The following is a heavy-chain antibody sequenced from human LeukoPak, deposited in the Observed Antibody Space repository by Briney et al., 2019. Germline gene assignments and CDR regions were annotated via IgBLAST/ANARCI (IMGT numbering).Heavy chain of an antibody. CDR3: ARGGYVRTIDY. CDR2: VSAHNGNT. Sequence: ASVTVSCKSAGSTFTSYGISWVRHQPGQGPEYMGWVSAHNGNTYYVQKFEGRVCMTTDTSTNIAYMELRSLTSDDTAVYFCARGGYVRTIDYWGQGNLVTVSS. CDR1: GSTFTSYG. D-gene: IGHD5-12*01. J-gene: IGHJ4*02. V-gene: IGHV1-18*01.